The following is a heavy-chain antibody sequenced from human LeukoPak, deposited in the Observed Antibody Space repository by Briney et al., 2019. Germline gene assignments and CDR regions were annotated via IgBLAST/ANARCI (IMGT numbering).Heavy chain of an antibody. CDR1: GGSISSYY. CDR3: AREVVVPAASYNWFDP. D-gene: IGHD2-2*01. V-gene: IGHV4-4*07. J-gene: IGHJ5*02. CDR2: IYTSGST. Sequence: SETLSLTCTVSGGSISSYYRSWIRQPAGKGLEWIGRIYTSGSTNYNPSLKSRVTMSVDTSKNQFSLKLSSVTAADTAVYYCAREVVVPAASYNWFDPWGQGTLVTVSS.